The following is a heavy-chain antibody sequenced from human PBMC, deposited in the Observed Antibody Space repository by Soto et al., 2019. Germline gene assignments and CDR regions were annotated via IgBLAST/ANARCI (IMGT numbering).Heavy chain of an antibody. J-gene: IGHJ6*03. D-gene: IGHD2-2*01. CDR2: INPNSGGT. CDR3: ARAAAPNYYYYYMDV. CDR1: GYTFTGYY. V-gene: IGHV1-2*04. Sequence: ASVKVSCKASGYTFTGYYMHWVRQAPGQGLEWKGWINPNSGGTNYAQKFQGWVTMTRDTSISTAYMELSRLRSDDTAVYYCARAAAPNYYYYYMDVWGKGTTVTVSS.